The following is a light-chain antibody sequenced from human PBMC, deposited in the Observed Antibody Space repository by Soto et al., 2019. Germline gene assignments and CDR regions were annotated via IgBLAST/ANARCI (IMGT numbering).Light chain of an antibody. J-gene: IGKJ1*01. CDR2: GAS. CDR3: QQYGSSSGWT. V-gene: IGKV3-20*01. CDR1: QSVSSSY. Sequence: EIVLTQSPGTLSLSPGERATLSCRASQSVSSSYLAWYQQKPGQAPRLLIYGASSRATGIPDRFSGSGSGTDFTLTISRLEPEDFVVYYCQQYGSSSGWTFGQGTKVEIK.